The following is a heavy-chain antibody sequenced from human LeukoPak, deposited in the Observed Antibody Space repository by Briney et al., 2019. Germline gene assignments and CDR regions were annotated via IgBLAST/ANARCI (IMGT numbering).Heavy chain of an antibody. CDR1: GFTFSSYA. CDR2: ISGSGGST. D-gene: IGHD3-22*01. J-gene: IGHJ3*02. CDR3: AKEGDSSGYYSDAFDI. V-gene: IGHV3-23*01. Sequence: GASLRLSCAASGFTFSSYAMSWVRQAPGKGLEWVSAISGSGGSTYYADSVKGRFTISRDNSKNTLYLQINSLRAEDTAVYYCAKEGDSSGYYSDAFDIWGQGTMVTVSS.